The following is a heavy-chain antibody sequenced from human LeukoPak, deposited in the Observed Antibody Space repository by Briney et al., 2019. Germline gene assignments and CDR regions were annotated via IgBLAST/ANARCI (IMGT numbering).Heavy chain of an antibody. V-gene: IGHV4-59*01. J-gene: IGHJ4*02. CDR2: IYYSGST. CDR1: GGSISSYY. Sequence: SETLSLTCTVSGGSISSYYWSWIRQPPGKGLEWIGYIYYSGSTNYNPSLKSRVTISVDTSKNQFSLKLSSVTAADTAVYYCARAGSGWYLGYWGQGTLVTVSS. D-gene: IGHD6-19*01. CDR3: ARAGSGWYLGY.